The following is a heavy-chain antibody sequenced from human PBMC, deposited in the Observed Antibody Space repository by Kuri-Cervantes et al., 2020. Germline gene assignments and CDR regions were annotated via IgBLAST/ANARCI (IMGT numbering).Heavy chain of an antibody. Sequence: ASVKVSCKASGYTFSSYGISWIRQAPGQGLEWMGWISGHSLKTNYAQKLQGRVTMTRNTSISTAYMELSSLRSEDTALYYCATVRCSGGACYFDAFDVWGQGTMVTVSS. D-gene: IGHD2-15*01. J-gene: IGHJ3*01. CDR2: ISGHSLKT. V-gene: IGHV1-18*01. CDR1: GYTFSSYG. CDR3: ATVRCSGGACYFDAFDV.